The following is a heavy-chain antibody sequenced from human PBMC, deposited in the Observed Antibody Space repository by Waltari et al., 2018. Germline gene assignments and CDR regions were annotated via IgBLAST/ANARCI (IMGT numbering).Heavy chain of an antibody. D-gene: IGHD2-15*01. J-gene: IGHJ4*02. Sequence: QLQLQESGPGLVKPSETLSLTCPVSGGSISSSSYYWGWIRQPPGKGLEWIGSIYYSGSTYYNPSLKSRVTISVDTSKNQFSLKLSSVTAADTAVYYCARNPLPQDIVVVVAATFDYWGQGTLVTVSS. CDR1: GGSISSSSYY. V-gene: IGHV4-39*01. CDR3: ARNPLPQDIVVVVAATFDY. CDR2: IYYSGST.